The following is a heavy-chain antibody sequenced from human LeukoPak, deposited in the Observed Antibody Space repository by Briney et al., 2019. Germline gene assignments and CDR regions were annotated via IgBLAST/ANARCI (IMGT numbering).Heavy chain of an antibody. CDR3: TRHLWEQFED. Sequence: PSETLSLTCTVSGGSISSGGYYWSWIRQPPGKGLEWIGYIYHSGSTYYNPSLKSRVTISVDTSKNQFSLRLSSVTAADTAVYYCTRHLWEQFEDWGQGTLVTVSS. CDR2: IYHSGST. J-gene: IGHJ4*02. CDR1: GGSISSGGYY. D-gene: IGHD1-26*01. V-gene: IGHV4-30-2*03.